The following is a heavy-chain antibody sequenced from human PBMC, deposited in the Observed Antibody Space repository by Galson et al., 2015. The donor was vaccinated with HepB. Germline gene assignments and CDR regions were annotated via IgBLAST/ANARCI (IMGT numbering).Heavy chain of an antibody. V-gene: IGHV3-30*04. CDR3: AKDRGYSSSWYLGPYYYYGLDV. J-gene: IGHJ6*02. CDR2: ILYDGSNK. CDR1: GFTFSSYG. D-gene: IGHD6-13*01. Sequence: SLRLSCAASGFTFSSYGMHWVRQAPGKGLEWVAGILYDGSNKQYADSVKGRLTISRDNSKNTLYLQMNSLRGEDTAVYYCAKDRGYSSSWYLGPYYYYGLDVWGRGTTVTVSS.